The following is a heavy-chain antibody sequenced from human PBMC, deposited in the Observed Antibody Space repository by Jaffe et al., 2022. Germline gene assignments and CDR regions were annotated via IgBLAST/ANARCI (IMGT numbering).Heavy chain of an antibody. CDR2: IYTTGST. CDR3: ARFAYGGYADY. Sequence: QVQLQESGPGLVKPSQTLSLTCTVSGGSMSSGSYYWSWVRQPAGKGLEWIGRIYTTGSTNYNPSLKNRVTMSVDTSKNQFSLRLSSVTATDTAVYYCARFAYGGYADYWGQGTLVTVSS. V-gene: IGHV4-61*02. CDR1: GGSMSSGSYY. D-gene: IGHD5-12*01. J-gene: IGHJ4*02.